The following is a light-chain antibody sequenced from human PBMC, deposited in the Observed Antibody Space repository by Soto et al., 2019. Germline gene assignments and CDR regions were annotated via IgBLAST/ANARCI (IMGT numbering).Light chain of an antibody. J-gene: IGLJ2*01. V-gene: IGLV2-14*01. Sequence: QSALTQPASVSGSPGQSITISCTGTSSDVGASNYVSWYQQYPGKALKLIIYEVSHRPSGVSNRFSGSKSGNTASLTISGLQAEDEADYSCSSFTTSSTLLFGGGTKVTVL. CDR2: EVS. CDR1: SSDVGASNY. CDR3: SSFTTSSTLL.